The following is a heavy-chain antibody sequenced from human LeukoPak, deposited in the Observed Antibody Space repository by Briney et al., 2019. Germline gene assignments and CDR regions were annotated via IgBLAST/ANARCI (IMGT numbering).Heavy chain of an antibody. CDR2: INPISGGT. CDR1: GYTFTGYH. J-gene: IGHJ6*03. V-gene: IGHV1-2*02. Sequence: ASVKVSCKASGYTFTGYHMHWVRQAPGQGLEWMAWINPISGGTNYAQKFQGRVTMTRDTSISTAYMELSRLRSDDTAVYYCARSGPPRYCSSTSCYAEKRYYYYMDVWGKGTTVTVSS. D-gene: IGHD2-2*01. CDR3: ARSGPPRYCSSTSCYAEKRYYYYMDV.